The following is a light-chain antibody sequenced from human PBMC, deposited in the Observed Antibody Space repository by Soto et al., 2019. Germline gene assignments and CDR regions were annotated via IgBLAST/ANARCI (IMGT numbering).Light chain of an antibody. CDR2: DVN. J-gene: IGLJ1*01. Sequence: QSALTQPRSVSGSPGQSVTISCTGTSSDVGGYNSVSWYQQHPGKAPKLMIYDVNNRPTGVPDRFSGSKSGNTASLTISGLQAVDEANYYCCSYAGSSTYVFGTGTKVTVL. CDR1: SSDVGGYNS. V-gene: IGLV2-11*01. CDR3: CSYAGSSTYV.